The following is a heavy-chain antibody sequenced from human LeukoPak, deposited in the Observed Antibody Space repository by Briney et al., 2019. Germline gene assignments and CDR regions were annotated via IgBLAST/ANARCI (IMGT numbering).Heavy chain of an antibody. Sequence: KTGGSLRLSCAASGFTFSCYSMNWVRQAPGKGLEWVSSISSSSSYIYYADSVKGRFTISRDNAKNSLYLQMNSLRAEDTAVYYCARDITYDFWSGYYGNDAFDIWGQGTMVTVSS. V-gene: IGHV3-21*01. CDR2: ISSSSSYI. CDR1: GFTFSCYS. CDR3: ARDITYDFWSGYYGNDAFDI. D-gene: IGHD3-3*01. J-gene: IGHJ3*02.